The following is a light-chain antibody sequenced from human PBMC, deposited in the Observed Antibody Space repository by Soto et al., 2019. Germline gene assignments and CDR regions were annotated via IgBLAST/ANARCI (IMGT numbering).Light chain of an antibody. CDR1: QSVTSN. Sequence: EIVMTQSLATLSVSPGERATLSCRASQSVTSNLAWYQQKPGQAPRLLIYGASTRATGIPARFSGSGSGTEFTLTISSLQSEDFAVYYCQHYNNWPPITFGQGTRLEIK. J-gene: IGKJ5*01. CDR3: QHYNNWPPIT. V-gene: IGKV3-15*01. CDR2: GAS.